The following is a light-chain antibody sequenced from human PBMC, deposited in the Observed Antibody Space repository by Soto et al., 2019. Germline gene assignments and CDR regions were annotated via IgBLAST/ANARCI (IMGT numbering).Light chain of an antibody. CDR1: QSVSATY. J-gene: IGKJ1*01. CDR3: QQDGSSPWT. CDR2: GAS. V-gene: IGKV3-20*01. Sequence: EIALTQSPGTLSLSPGDSATLSCRASQSVSATYIARYQQKPGQAPRLRIYGASSRARGMPDRFSGSGSGIACPLAIRSLEPEDFAGYYCQQDGSSPWTFGEGTKVEIK.